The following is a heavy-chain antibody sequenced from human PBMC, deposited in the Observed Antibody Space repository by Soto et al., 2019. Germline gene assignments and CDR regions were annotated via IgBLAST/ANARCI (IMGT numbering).Heavy chain of an antibody. CDR1: GGTFSSYA. Sequence: QVQLVQSGAEVKKPGSSVKVSCKASGGTFSSYAISWVRQAPGQGLEWMGGIIPIFGTANYEQKFQGRVTITADESTSTAYMELSSLRSEDTAVYYCARGNAYYYDSSGYYPFGYGGQGTLVTVSS. CDR3: ARGNAYYYDSSGYYPFGY. V-gene: IGHV1-69*01. D-gene: IGHD3-22*01. J-gene: IGHJ4*02. CDR2: IIPIFGTA.